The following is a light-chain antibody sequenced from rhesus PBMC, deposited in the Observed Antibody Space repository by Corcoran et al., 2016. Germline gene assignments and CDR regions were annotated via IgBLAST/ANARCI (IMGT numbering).Light chain of an antibody. V-gene: IGKV1-43*02. CDR2: AAS. J-gene: IGKJ3*01. Sequence: DIQMTQSPSSLSASVGDRVTITCRASQGISTDLNWYQQKPGKAPKRLISAASILESGVPSRFSGSGSGTDVTITISSLQPEDFTTYYCLQYSSDPPTFSPGTKLDIK. CDR3: LQYSSDPPT. CDR1: QGISTD.